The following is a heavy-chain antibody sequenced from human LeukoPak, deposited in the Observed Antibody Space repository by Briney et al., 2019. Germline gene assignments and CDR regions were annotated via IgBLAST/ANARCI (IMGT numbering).Heavy chain of an antibody. V-gene: IGHV1-69*13. CDR1: GGTFSSYA. D-gene: IGHD2-8*01. J-gene: IGHJ6*03. Sequence: GASVKVSCKASGGTFSSYATSWVRQAPGQGLEWMGGIIPILGTANYAQKFQGRVTITADESTSTAYMELSSLRSEDTAVYYCARVYETNYYYYYMDVWGKGTTVTVSS. CDR2: IIPILGTA. CDR3: ARVYETNYYYYYMDV.